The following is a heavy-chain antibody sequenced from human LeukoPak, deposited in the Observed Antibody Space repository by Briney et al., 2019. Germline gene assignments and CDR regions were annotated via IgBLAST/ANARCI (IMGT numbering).Heavy chain of an antibody. Sequence: GGSLRLSCAASGFTFSTYTINWIRQAPGKGLEWVSCISSTSSTIYYADSVKGRFTISRDNAKNSAYLQMNSLRDEDTAVYYCATELGINNWGQGTLVTVSS. CDR1: GFTFSTYT. CDR2: ISSTSSTI. J-gene: IGHJ4*02. V-gene: IGHV3-48*02. D-gene: IGHD7-27*01. CDR3: ATELGINN.